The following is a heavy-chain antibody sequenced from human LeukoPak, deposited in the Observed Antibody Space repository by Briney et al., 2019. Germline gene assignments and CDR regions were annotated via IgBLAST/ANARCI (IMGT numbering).Heavy chain of an antibody. CDR2: IYPGDSDT. V-gene: IGHV5-51*01. CDR3: ARLLERRTNWFDP. CDR1: GYSFTTYW. D-gene: IGHD1-1*01. J-gene: IGHJ5*02. Sequence: GESLKISCTGYSFTTYWIGWVRQMPGKGLEWMGIIYPGDSDTRYSPSFQGQVTISADKSISTAYLQWSSLKASDTAMYYCARLLERRTNWFDPWGQGTLVTVSS.